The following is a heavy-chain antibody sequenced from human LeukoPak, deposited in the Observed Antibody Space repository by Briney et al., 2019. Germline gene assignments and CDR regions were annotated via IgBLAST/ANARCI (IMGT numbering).Heavy chain of an antibody. CDR3: ARAPGYCSSTSCHDAFDI. Sequence: SVKVSCKASGGTFSSYAISWVRQAPGQGLEWMGRIIPIFGIANYAQKFHGRVTITADKSTSTAYMELSSLRSEDTAVYYCARAPGYCSSTSCHDAFDIWGQGTMVTVSS. CDR2: IIPIFGIA. V-gene: IGHV1-69*04. CDR1: GGTFSSYA. J-gene: IGHJ3*02. D-gene: IGHD2-2*03.